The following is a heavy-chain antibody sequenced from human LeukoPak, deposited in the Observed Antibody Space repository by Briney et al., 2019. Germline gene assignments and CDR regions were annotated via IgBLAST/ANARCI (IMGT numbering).Heavy chain of an antibody. CDR3: ARDRARIAAAEDYYGMDV. J-gene: IGHJ6*02. D-gene: IGHD6-13*01. CDR2: INPSGGST. V-gene: IGHV1-46*01. Sequence: ASVKVSCTASGYTFTSYYMHWVRQAPGQGLEWMGIINPSGGSTSYAQKFQGRVTMTRDTSTSTVYMELSSLRSEDTAVYYCARDRARIAAAEDYYGMDVWGQGTTVTVSS. CDR1: GYTFTSYY.